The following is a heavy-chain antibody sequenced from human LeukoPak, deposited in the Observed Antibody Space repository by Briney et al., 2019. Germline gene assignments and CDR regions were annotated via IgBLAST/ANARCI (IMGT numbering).Heavy chain of an antibody. V-gene: IGHV1-18*01. CDR1: GYTFTSYG. CDR3: ARSITIFGVAQSFGP. CDR2: ISAYNGNT. J-gene: IGHJ5*02. Sequence: GASVKVSCKASGYTFTSYGISWVRQAPEQRLEWMGWISAYNGNTNYAQKLQGRVTITADTSTSTAYMELSSLRSEDTAVYYCARSITIFGVAQSFGPWGQGTLITVSS. D-gene: IGHD3-3*01.